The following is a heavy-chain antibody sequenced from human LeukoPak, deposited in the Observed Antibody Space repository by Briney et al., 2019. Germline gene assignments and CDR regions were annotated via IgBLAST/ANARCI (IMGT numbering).Heavy chain of an antibody. CDR2: INDSGGNT. V-gene: IGHV3-23*01. J-gene: IGHJ4*02. D-gene: IGHD3-16*01. CDR1: GFTFSSYA. Sequence: GGSLRLSCAASGFTFSSYAMSWVRQAPGKGLEWVSLINDSGGNTYYADSVKGRFTISRDDAKNSLYLQMNSLRAEDTAVYYCAREGMRRGGFDYWGQGTLVTVSS. CDR3: AREGMRRGGFDY.